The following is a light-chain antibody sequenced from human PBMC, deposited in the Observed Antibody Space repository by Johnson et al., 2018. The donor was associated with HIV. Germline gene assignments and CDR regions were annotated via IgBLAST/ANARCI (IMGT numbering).Light chain of an antibody. Sequence: QSVLTQPHSVSAAPGQKVTISCSGSSSNIGNNDVSWYQRLPGTAPKVLISANDKRPSGIPDRFSGSKSGTSATLGIAGLQPGDEADYFCGTCVTILQTFVFGTGTEVSVL. CDR3: GTCVTILQTFV. V-gene: IGLV1-51*01. CDR2: AND. J-gene: IGLJ1*01. CDR1: SSNIGNND.